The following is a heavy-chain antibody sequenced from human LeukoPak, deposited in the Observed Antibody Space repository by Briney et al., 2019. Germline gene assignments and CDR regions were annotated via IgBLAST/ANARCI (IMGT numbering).Heavy chain of an antibody. J-gene: IGHJ6*04. Sequence: ASVKVSCKASGYTFTSYGISWVRQAPGQGLEWMGWISAYNGNTSYAQKLQGRVTMTTDTSTSTAYMELRSLRSDDTAVYYCARGFGSGSKRYYYYYYGMDVWGKGTTVTVSS. CDR2: ISAYNGNT. CDR1: GYTFTSYG. CDR3: ARGFGSGSKRYYYYYYGMDV. D-gene: IGHD3-10*01. V-gene: IGHV1-18*04.